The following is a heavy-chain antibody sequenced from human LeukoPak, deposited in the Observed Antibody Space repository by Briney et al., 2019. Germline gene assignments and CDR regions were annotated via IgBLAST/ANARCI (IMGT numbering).Heavy chain of an antibody. J-gene: IGHJ2*01. CDR1: GGSISSSSYY. Sequence: SETLSLTCTVSGGSISSSSYYWGWIRQPPGKGLEWIGSIYYSGSTYYNPSLKSRVTISVDTSKNQFSLELSSVTAADTAVYYCAHPSRDAYNSYWYFDLWGRGTLVTVSS. CDR2: IYYSGST. V-gene: IGHV4-39*07. D-gene: IGHD5-24*01. CDR3: AHPSRDAYNSYWYFDL.